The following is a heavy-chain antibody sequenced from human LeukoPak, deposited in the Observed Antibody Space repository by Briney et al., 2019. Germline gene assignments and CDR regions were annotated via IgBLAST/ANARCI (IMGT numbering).Heavy chain of an antibody. J-gene: IGHJ4*02. CDR1: GFTFSSYA. CDR2: ISGDGGST. V-gene: IGHV3-23*01. D-gene: IGHD3-22*01. CDR3: AKWDDGSGFDC. Sequence: GGSLRLSCAASGFTFSSYAMSWVRQAPGKGLEWVSFISGDGGSTFYEDSVKGRFSISRHNSKNTLYLQMNSLRAEDTAVYYCAKWDDGSGFDCWGQGTLVTVSS.